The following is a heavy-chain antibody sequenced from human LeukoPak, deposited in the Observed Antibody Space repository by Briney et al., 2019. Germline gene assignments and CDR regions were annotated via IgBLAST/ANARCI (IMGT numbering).Heavy chain of an antibody. J-gene: IGHJ5*02. CDR2: INHSGST. CDR1: GGSFSGYY. D-gene: IGHD3-3*01. V-gene: IGHV4-34*01. Sequence: SETLSLTCAVYGGSFSGYYWSWIRQPPGKGREWIGEINHSGSTNYNPSLKSRVTISVDTSKNQFSLKLSSVTAADTAVYYCARGHYDFWSGYPRWFDPWGQGTLVTVSS. CDR3: ARGHYDFWSGYPRWFDP.